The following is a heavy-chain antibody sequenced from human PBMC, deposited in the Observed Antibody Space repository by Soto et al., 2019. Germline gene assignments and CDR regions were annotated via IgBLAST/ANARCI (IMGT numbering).Heavy chain of an antibody. Sequence: QVQLVQSGGGVVQPGRSLRLSCAASGFTFSSYVTHWVRQAPGKGLEWVAVISHDGNNKYYADSVKGRFTISRDNSKNTRYLQMNNLRTEDTAVYYCAKGGPECAGTTCYLLVAFDIWGQGTMVTVSS. D-gene: IGHD2-2*01. CDR2: ISHDGNNK. J-gene: IGHJ3*02. CDR3: AKGGPECAGTTCYLLVAFDI. CDR1: GFTFSSYV. V-gene: IGHV3-30*18.